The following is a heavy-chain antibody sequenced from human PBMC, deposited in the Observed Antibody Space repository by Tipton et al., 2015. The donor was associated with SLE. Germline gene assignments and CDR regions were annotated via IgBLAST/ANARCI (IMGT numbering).Heavy chain of an antibody. D-gene: IGHD5-24*01. CDR1: GFTFRTYR. CDR2: INTDGSSA. J-gene: IGHJ4*02. Sequence: SLRLSCAASGFTFRTYRMHWVRQVPGKGLVWVARINTDGSSANYADSVKGRFTISRDNAKNTLYLQMNSLRVEDTAIYYCARDRASWLQSSTTVDWGQGTLVAVSS. CDR3: ARDRASWLQSSTTVD. V-gene: IGHV3-74*01.